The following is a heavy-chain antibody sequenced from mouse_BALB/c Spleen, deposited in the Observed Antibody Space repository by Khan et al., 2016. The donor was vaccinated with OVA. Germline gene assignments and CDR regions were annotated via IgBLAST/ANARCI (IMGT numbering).Heavy chain of an antibody. CDR3: ATSYFYGYYMDY. V-gene: IGHV5-17*02. D-gene: IGHD1-1*01. CDR2: ISGDSNTI. CDR1: GFSFSRYG. Sequence: EVELVESGGDLVQPGGSRKLSCAASGFSFSRYGMHWVRQAPAKGLAWVAYISGDSNTIYYAATVTGRFTISRSNPRNTLFLQMTSLMSEDTAMYYCATSYFYGYYMDYWGPGTTLTVSS. J-gene: IGHJ2*01.